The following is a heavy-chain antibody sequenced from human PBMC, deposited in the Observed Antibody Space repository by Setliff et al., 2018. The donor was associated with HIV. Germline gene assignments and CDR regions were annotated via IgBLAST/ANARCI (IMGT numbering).Heavy chain of an antibody. CDR2: ITSGSTYV. V-gene: IGHV3-21*01. D-gene: IGHD7-27*01. J-gene: IGHJ4*02. CDR1: GFRFRGHA. Sequence: GGSLRLSCVASGFRFRGHAMNWVRQAPGKGLEWVSSITSGSTYVNYADSVKGRFSISRDNSKNSLYLQMISLRAEDTALYYCARQGNWEFDYWGQGTLVTVSS. CDR3: ARQGNWEFDY.